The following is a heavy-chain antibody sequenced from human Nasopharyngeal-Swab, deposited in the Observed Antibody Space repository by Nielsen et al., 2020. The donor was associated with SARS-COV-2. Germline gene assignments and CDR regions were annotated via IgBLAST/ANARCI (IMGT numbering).Heavy chain of an antibody. CDR1: GFTFSSYA. V-gene: IGHV3-23*01. CDR3: AKVADIVVVVAAPNFDY. D-gene: IGHD2-15*01. CDR2: ISGSGGST. Sequence: GESLKISCAASGFTFSSYAMSWVRQAPGKGLEWVSAISGSGGSTYYADSVKGRFTISRDNSKNTLYLQMNNLRAEDTAVYYCAKVADIVVVVAAPNFDYWGQGTLVTVSS. J-gene: IGHJ4*02.